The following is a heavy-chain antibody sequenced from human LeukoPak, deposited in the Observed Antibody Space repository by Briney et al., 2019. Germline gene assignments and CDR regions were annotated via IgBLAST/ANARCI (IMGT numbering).Heavy chain of an antibody. V-gene: IGHV4-59*04. D-gene: IGHD5-18*01. CDR3: QCGDTAMNYYYGMDV. Sequence: SETLSLTCTVSGGSISSYYWSWIRQPPGKGLEWIGSIYYSGSTYYNPSLKSRVTISVDTSKNQFSLKLSSVTAADTAVYYCQCGDTAMNYYYGMDVWGQGTTVTVSS. CDR2: IYYSGST. CDR1: GGSISSYY. J-gene: IGHJ6*02.